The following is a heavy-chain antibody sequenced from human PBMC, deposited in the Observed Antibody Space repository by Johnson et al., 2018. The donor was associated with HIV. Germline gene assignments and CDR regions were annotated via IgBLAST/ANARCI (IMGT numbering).Heavy chain of an antibody. CDR3: ARGQIAARWSDALHF. D-gene: IGHD6-6*01. CDR2: ISYDGTEK. Sequence: VQLVESGGGVVQPGRSLRLSCAASGFSLGSFGMHWVRQAPGKGLEWVAVISYDGTEKYYAESVKARFTISRYNSKNTLYLVINRVRPEDTAVYYCARGQIAARWSDALHFWGQGTKVTVSS. CDR1: GFSLGSFG. V-gene: IGHV3-30*03. J-gene: IGHJ3*01.